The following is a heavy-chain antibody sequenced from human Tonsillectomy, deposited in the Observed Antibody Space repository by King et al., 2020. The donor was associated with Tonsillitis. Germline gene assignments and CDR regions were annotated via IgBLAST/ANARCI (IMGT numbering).Heavy chain of an antibody. D-gene: IGHD3-10*01. CDR2: INPSGGST. V-gene: IGHV1-46*01. J-gene: IGHJ4*02. CDR1: GYTFTSYY. Sequence: VQLVQSGAEVKKPGASVKVSCKASGYTFTSYYMHWVRQAPGQGLEWMGIINPSGGSTSYAQKFQGRVTMTRDTSTSTVYMELSSLRSEDTAVYYCARVTAPDMVRGDYDYWGQGTLVTVSS. CDR3: ARVTAPDMVRGDYDY.